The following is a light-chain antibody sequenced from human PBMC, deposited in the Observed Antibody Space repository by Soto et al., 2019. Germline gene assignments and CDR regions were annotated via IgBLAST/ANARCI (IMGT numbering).Light chain of an antibody. Sequence: DIQMTQSPSSLSASVGDRVTITCRASQSITTYLNWYRQKPGKAPKLLIYAASSLQSGVPSRFSGSGSETEFTLSFSSLQPEDFATYFCQQIYSAPLTFGGGTKVDIK. CDR1: QSITTY. CDR3: QQIYSAPLT. V-gene: IGKV1-39*01. J-gene: IGKJ4*01. CDR2: AAS.